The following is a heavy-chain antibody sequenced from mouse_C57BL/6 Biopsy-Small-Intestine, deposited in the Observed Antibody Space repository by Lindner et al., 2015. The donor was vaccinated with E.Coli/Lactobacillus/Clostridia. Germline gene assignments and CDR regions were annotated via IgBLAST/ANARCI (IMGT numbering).Heavy chain of an antibody. CDR1: GFNIKDYY. CDR3: APLFAY. J-gene: IGHJ3*01. CDR2: IDPEDGET. D-gene: IGHD6-1*01. V-gene: IGHV14-2*01. Sequence: VQLQESGAELVKPGASVKLSCTASGFNIKDYYMHWVKQRTEQGLEWIGRIDPEDGETEYAPKFQGKATITADTSSNTAYLQLSSLTSEDTSVYYCAPLFAYWGQGTLVTVSA.